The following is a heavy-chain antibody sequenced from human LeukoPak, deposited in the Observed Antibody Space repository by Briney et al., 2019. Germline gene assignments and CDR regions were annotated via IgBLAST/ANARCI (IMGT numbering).Heavy chain of an antibody. J-gene: IGHJ5*02. CDR3: ARAMPHDNWFDP. Sequence: QTGGSLRLSCAAAGLTFNRYWMHWVRHVAGKGLVRVARINGDASNTTYADSVKGRFTISRDNAKNTLYLQMNSLRVDDTAVYYCARAMPHDNWFDPWGQGSLVTVSS. V-gene: IGHV3-74*03. D-gene: IGHD2-2*01. CDR2: INGDASNT. CDR1: GLTFNRYW.